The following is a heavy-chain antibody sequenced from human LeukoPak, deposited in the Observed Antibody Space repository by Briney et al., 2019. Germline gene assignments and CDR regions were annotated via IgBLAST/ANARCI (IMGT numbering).Heavy chain of an antibody. Sequence: SVKVSCKASGGTFSSYAISWVRQAPGQGLEWMGRIIPIFGTANYAQKFQGGVTTTTDESTSTAYMELSSLRSEDTAVYYCASAMVVRSSGWYVLDYWGQGTLVTVSS. V-gene: IGHV1-69*05. J-gene: IGHJ4*02. CDR1: GGTFSSYA. CDR3: ASAMVVRSSGWYVLDY. D-gene: IGHD6-19*01. CDR2: IIPIFGTA.